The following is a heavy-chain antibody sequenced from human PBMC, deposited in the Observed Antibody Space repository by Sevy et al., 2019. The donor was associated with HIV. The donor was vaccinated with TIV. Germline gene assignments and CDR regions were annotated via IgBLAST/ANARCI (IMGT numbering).Heavy chain of an antibody. CDR2: IKSKIDGETT. D-gene: IGHD3-22*01. Sequence: GGSLRLSCAVSGFTFNNAWMNWVRQAPGTGLQWVGLIKSKIDGETTDYAAPVKGRFTISRDDSKNKLFLQMNSLKIEDTAVYYCATAPGYYDSAPFDYWGPVTLVTVSS. J-gene: IGHJ4*02. V-gene: IGHV3-15*01. CDR1: GFTFNNAW. CDR3: ATAPGYYDSAPFDY.